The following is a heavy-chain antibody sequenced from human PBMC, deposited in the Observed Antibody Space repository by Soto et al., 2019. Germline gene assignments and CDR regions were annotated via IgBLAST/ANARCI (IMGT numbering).Heavy chain of an antibody. Sequence: QAQLMQSGSEMKKPGSSVKVSCKASGGTVSGYALSWVRQAPGQGLEWMGGIIPVLGIKHYAQKFQDRLTIAADESPGTAPLDIRDLQSADTSMYYCAKDPRSITGTTSIEDFLHGCPGTLVSVSS. CDR3: AKDPRSITGTTSIEDFLH. J-gene: IGHJ1*01. CDR2: IIPVLGIK. D-gene: IGHD1-20*01. V-gene: IGHV1-69*01. CDR1: GGTVSGYA.